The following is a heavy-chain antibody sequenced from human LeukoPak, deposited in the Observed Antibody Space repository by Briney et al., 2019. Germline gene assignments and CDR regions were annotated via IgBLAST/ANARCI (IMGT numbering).Heavy chain of an antibody. CDR2: IYHSGST. J-gene: IGHJ6*03. CDR1: GGSISSSNW. CDR3: ARAPTHYCSGGSCYYYYYYYMDV. Sequence: SETLSLTCAVSGGSISSSNWWSWVRQPPGKGLEWIGEIYHSGSTNYNPPLKSRVTISVDKSKNQFSLKLSSVTAADTAVYYCARAPTHYCSGGSCYYYYYYYMDVWGKGTTVTISS. V-gene: IGHV4-4*02. D-gene: IGHD2-15*01.